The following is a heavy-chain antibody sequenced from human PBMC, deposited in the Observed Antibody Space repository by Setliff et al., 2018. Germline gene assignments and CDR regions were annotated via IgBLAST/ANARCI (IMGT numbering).Heavy chain of an antibody. CDR2: IGHTGSI. D-gene: IGHD2-21*02. J-gene: IGHJ4*02. Sequence: ETLSLTCTVSGYSISSGYIWGWIRQPPGKGLEWVGNIGHTGSINYNPSLKSLLTISRDTSKNQVSLKLNSVTATDTAVYYCARDLGHGGDSDYWGQGILVTVSS. CDR3: ARDLGHGGDSDY. V-gene: IGHV4-38-2*02. CDR1: GYSISSGYI.